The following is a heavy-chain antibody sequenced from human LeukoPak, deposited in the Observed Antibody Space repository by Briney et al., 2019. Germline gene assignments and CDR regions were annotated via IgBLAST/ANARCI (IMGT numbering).Heavy chain of an antibody. CDR1: GFTFSSYA. V-gene: IGHV3-23*01. J-gene: IGHJ4*02. Sequence: RPGGSLRLSCAASGFTFSSYAMSWVRQAPGKGLEWVSAISGSGGSTYYADSVKGRFTISRDNSKNTLYLQMNSLRAEDTAVYYCAKRGAAAGTEGGYYFDYWGQGTLVTVSS. CDR2: ISGSGGST. CDR3: AKRGAAAGTEGGYYFDY. D-gene: IGHD6-13*01.